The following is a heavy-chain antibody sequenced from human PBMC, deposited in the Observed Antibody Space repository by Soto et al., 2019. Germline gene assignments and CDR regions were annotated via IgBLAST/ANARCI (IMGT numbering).Heavy chain of an antibody. D-gene: IGHD3-9*01. J-gene: IGHJ6*02. V-gene: IGHV3-11*06. CDR1: GFTFSDYY. CDR3: ARQLTYYYGMDV. CDR2: ISSSSSYT. Sequence: DGSLRLSCSASGFTFSDYYMSWIRQAPGKGLEWVSYISSSSSYTNYADSVKGRFTISRDNAKNSLYLQMNSLRAEDTAVYYCARQLTYYYGMDVWGQGTTVTVSS.